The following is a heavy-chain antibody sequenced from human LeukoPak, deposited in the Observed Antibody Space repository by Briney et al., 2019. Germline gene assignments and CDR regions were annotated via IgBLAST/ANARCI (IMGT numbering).Heavy chain of an antibody. J-gene: IGHJ4*02. V-gene: IGHV3-7*03. CDR1: GFTFSSYW. Sequence: GGSLRLSCAASGFTFSSYWMSWVRQAPGKGLEWVANIKQDGSEKYYVDSVKGRFTISRDNAKNSLYLQMNSLRAEDTAVHYCARADFLAAAGPFDYWGQGTLVTVSS. D-gene: IGHD6-13*01. CDR3: ARADFLAAAGPFDY. CDR2: IKQDGSEK.